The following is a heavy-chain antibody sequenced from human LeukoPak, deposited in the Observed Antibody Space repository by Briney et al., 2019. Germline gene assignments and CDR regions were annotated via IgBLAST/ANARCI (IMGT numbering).Heavy chain of an antibody. CDR3: AKDHGSGSYYDPNWFDP. Sequence: PGRSLRLSCAASGVTFSSYGMHWVRQAPGQGLDWVTVISYDGSYIYYAESVKGRFTISRDNSKKTLYLQMNSLRAEDTAVYYCAKDHGSGSYYDPNWFDPWGQGTLVTVSS. D-gene: IGHD3-10*01. J-gene: IGHJ5*02. CDR1: GVTFSSYG. CDR2: ISYDGSYI. V-gene: IGHV3-30*18.